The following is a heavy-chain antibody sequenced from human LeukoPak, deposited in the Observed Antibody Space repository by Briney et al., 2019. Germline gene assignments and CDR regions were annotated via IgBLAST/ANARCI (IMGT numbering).Heavy chain of an antibody. CDR1: GGTFSSYA. J-gene: IGHJ5*02. V-gene: IGHV1-69*06. CDR2: IIPIFGTA. CDR3: ARDYSTHYDSSGYMRYNWFDP. Sequence: EASVKVSCKASGGTFSSYAISWVRQAPGQGLEWMGGIIPIFGTANYAQKFQGRVTITADKSTSTAYMELSRLRSDDTAVYYCARDYSTHYDSSGYMRYNWFDPWGQGTLVTVSS. D-gene: IGHD3-22*01.